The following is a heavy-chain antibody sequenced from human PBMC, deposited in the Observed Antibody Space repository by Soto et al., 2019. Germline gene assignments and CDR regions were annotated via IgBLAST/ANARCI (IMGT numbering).Heavy chain of an antibody. CDR3: ARESYSATEGRDCYYLLS. V-gene: IGHV4-4*02. D-gene: IGHD2-15*01. CDR2: IHHSGST. Sequence: QVQLQESGPGLVKPSGTLSLTCAVSGDSVTNNNWWNWVRQPPGKGLEWIGEIHHSGSTNYNPSLKSRVTISLDKSRNRVSLSLTSVTAADTAVYYLARESYSATEGRDCYYLLSWGQGSRITVSS. J-gene: IGHJ5*02. CDR1: GDSVTNNNW.